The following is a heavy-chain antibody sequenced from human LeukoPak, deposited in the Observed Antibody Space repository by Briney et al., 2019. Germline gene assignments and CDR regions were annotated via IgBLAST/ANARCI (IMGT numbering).Heavy chain of an antibody. CDR2: ISLAGQT. J-gene: IGHJ4*02. CDR1: GGSISGTNW. V-gene: IGHV4-4*02. D-gene: IGHD1-26*01. Sequence: SGTETLICGVSGGSISGTNWWSSVRQPPGQGLEWIGEISLAGQTNYNPSLNAGVPMSLDKSSNQLSLNLTSVTAADTATYYCSRGSGGFGPFDYWGQGTLVIVSS. CDR3: SRGSGGFGPFDY.